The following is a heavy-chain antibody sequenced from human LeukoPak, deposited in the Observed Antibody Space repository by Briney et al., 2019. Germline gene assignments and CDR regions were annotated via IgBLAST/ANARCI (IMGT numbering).Heavy chain of an antibody. J-gene: IGHJ6*02. D-gene: IGHD3-22*01. Sequence: SETLSLTCTVSGGSISSSSYYWGWIRQPPGKGLEWIGSIYYSGSTYYNPSLKSRVTISVDTSKNQFSLKLSSVTAADTAVYYCARGFFDSSGYYYLRVRFYGMDVWGQGTTVTVSS. CDR2: IYYSGST. CDR3: ARGFFDSSGYYYLRVRFYGMDV. CDR1: GGSISSSSYY. V-gene: IGHV4-39*07.